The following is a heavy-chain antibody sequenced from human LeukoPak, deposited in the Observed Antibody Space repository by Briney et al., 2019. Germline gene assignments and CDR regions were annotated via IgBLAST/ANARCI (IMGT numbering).Heavy chain of an antibody. D-gene: IGHD3-22*01. V-gene: IGHV3-53*01. J-gene: IGHJ4*02. CDR2: IQSGGST. CDR1: GFTFSSYG. CDR3: ARYFYDSSGYSYYFDY. Sequence: GGSLRLSCAASGFTFSSYGMHWVRQAPGKGLEWVSVIQSGGSTYYADSVKGRFTISRDNSKNTVYLQMNSLRAEDTAVYYCARYFYDSSGYSYYFDYWGQGTPVTVSS.